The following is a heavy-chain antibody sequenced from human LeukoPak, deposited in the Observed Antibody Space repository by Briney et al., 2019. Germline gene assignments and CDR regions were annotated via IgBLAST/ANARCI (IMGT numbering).Heavy chain of an antibody. CDR1: GYTFTSYG. J-gene: IGHJ4*02. CDR2: ISAYNGNT. D-gene: IGHD3-22*01. CDR3: ARAHYYYDSREYYFDY. Sequence: ASVKVSCKASGYTFTSYGISWVRQAPGQGLEWMGWISAYNGNTNYAQKLQGRVTMTTDTSTSTAYMELRSLRSDDTAVYYCARAHYYYDSREYYFDYWGQGTLVTVSS. V-gene: IGHV1-18*01.